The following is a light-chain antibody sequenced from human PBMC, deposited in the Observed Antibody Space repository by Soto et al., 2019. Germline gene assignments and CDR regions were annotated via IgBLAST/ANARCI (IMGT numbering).Light chain of an antibody. Sequence: DIQMTQSPSSVSASVGDRVTITCRASQGISSWLGWYQQKPGKAPKLLIYAASSLQSGVPSRFSGIGSGTDFTLTISSLQPEDFATYYCQQTHSFPYTFGQGTELEIK. V-gene: IGKV1-12*01. CDR1: QGISSW. CDR2: AAS. CDR3: QQTHSFPYT. J-gene: IGKJ2*01.